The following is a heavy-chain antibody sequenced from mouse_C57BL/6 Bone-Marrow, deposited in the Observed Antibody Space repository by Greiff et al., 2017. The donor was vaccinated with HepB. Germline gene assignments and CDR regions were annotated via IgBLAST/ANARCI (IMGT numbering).Heavy chain of an antibody. CDR3: ARLYYYGRGAMDY. Sequence: VQLQQSGPELVKPGASVKISCKASGYTFTDYYMNWVKQSHGKSLEWIGDINPNNGGTSYNQKFKGKATLTVDKSSSTAYMELRSLTSEDSAVYYCARLYYYGRGAMDYWGQGTSVTVSS. CDR1: GYTFTDYY. D-gene: IGHD1-1*01. V-gene: IGHV1-26*01. CDR2: INPNNGGT. J-gene: IGHJ4*01.